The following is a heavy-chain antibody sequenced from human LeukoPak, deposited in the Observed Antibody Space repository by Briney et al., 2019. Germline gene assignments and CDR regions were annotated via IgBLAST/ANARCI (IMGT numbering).Heavy chain of an antibody. CDR3: ARDGYGDYVWYFDL. CDR2: ISSSSSYI. Sequence: PGGSLRLSCAASGFTFSSYSMNWVRQAPGKGLEWVSSISSSSSYIYYADSVKGRFTISRDNAKNSLHLQMNSLRAEDTAVYYCARDGYGDYVWYFDLWGRGTLVTVSS. D-gene: IGHD4-17*01. CDR1: GFTFSSYS. V-gene: IGHV3-21*01. J-gene: IGHJ2*01.